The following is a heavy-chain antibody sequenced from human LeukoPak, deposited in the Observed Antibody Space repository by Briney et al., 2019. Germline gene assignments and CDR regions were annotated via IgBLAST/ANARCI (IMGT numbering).Heavy chain of an antibody. CDR2: IRNKANSYTT. D-gene: IGHD2-2*01. CDR1: GFTFSDHY. J-gene: IGHJ4*02. V-gene: IGHV3-72*01. Sequence: GGSLRLSCVASGFTFSDHYMDWVRQAPGRGLEWISRIRNKANSYTTEYAASVKGRFTISRDDSKNSLYLQMNSLKTEDTALYYCARSRGFCGTTSCYHLDYWGQGTLVTVSS. CDR3: ARSRGFCGTTSCYHLDY.